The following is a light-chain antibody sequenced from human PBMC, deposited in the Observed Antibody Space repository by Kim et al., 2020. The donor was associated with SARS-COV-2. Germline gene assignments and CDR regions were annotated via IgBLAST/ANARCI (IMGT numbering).Light chain of an antibody. Sequence: VSPTATATLSCRASQLINNNLAWYQQTPGQAPRLLIHGAFIRATGIPVRFSGSGSGTEFTLTISSLQAEDFATYYCHQYNSWPPYTFGQGTKLEI. V-gene: IGKV3-15*01. CDR1: QLINNN. CDR2: GAF. CDR3: HQYNSWPPYT. J-gene: IGKJ2*01.